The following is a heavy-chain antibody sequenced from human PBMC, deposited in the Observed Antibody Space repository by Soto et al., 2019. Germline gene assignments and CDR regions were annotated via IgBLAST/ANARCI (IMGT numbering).Heavy chain of an antibody. D-gene: IGHD3-10*01. V-gene: IGHV4-34*01. Sequence: SETLSLTCAVYGVSFSGYYWSWIRQPPGKGLEWIGEINHSGSTNYNPYLKSRVTISVDTSKNQFSLKLSSVTAANTAVYYCARSMVRGVIRQYYYYGMDVWGQGTTVTVSS. J-gene: IGHJ6*02. CDR2: INHSGST. CDR1: GVSFSGYY. CDR3: ARSMVRGVIRQYYYYGMDV.